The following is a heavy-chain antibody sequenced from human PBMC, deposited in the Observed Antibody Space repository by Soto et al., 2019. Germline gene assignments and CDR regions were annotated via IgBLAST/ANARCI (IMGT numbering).Heavy chain of an antibody. V-gene: IGHV5-51*01. CDR3: GGGYCGGDCYSRGHYYYGMDV. Sequence: PGESLKISCKGSGYSFTSYWIGWVRQMPGKGLEWMGIIYPGDSDTRYSPSFQGQVTISADKSISTAYLQWSSLKASDTAMYYCGGGYCGGDCYSRGHYYYGMDVWGQGTTVTVSS. D-gene: IGHD2-21*02. CDR2: IYPGDSDT. CDR1: GYSFTSYW. J-gene: IGHJ6*02.